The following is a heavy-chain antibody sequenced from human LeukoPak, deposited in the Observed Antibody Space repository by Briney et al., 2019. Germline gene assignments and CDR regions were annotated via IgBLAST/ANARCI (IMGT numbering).Heavy chain of an antibody. Sequence: GGSLRLSCVASGFTFSNNAMNWVRQAPGKGLEWVSAIYGRGETTYYADPVKGRFTISRDNSKNTLYLQMDSLRAEDTAVYYCAKTAMIKIIMTTYPKGLNYWGQGTLVTVSS. CDR1: GFTFSNNA. CDR2: IYGRGETT. J-gene: IGHJ4*02. V-gene: IGHV3-23*01. D-gene: IGHD3-16*01. CDR3: AKTAMIKIIMTTYPKGLNY.